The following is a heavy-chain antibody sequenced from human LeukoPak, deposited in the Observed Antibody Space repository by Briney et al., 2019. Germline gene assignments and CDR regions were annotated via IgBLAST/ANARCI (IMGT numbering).Heavy chain of an antibody. CDR1: GGSFSGYY. CDR3: ARGERRDGYNFAGVDAFDI. V-gene: IGHV4-34*01. Sequence: SETLSLTCAVYGGSFSGYYWSWIRQPPGKGLEWIGEINHSGSTNYNPSLKSRVTISVDTSKNQFSLKLSSVTAADTAVYYCARGERRDGYNFAGVDAFDIWGQGTMVNVSS. D-gene: IGHD5-24*01. CDR2: INHSGST. J-gene: IGHJ3*02.